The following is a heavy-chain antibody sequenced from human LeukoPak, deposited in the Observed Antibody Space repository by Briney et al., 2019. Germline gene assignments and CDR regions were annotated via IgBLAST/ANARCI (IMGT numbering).Heavy chain of an antibody. V-gene: IGHV4-61*10. D-gene: IGHD3-10*01. J-gene: IGHJ4*02. CDR3: ARAEYYYDFDY. CDR2: IYYSGST. Sequence: SETLSLTCTVSSGSISSGTYYWSWIRQPADKGLEWIGYIYYSGSTYYNPSLKSRVTISVDTSKNQFSLKLSSVTAADTAVYYCARAEYYYDFDYWGQGTLVTVSS. CDR1: SGSISSGTYY.